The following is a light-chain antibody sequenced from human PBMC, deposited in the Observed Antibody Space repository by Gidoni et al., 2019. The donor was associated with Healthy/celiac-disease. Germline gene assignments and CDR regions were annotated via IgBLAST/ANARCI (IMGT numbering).Light chain of an antibody. CDR3: LQHNSYPPT. J-gene: IGKJ1*01. CDR1: QDIRKD. CDR2: AAS. Sequence: DIQMTKSPPSLSASEGDRVTITCRASQDIRKDLGWYQQKPGKAPKRLIYAASSLQSGVPSRFSGSGSGTEFTLTISSLQPEDFATYYCLQHNSYPPTFGQXTKVEIK. V-gene: IGKV1-17*01.